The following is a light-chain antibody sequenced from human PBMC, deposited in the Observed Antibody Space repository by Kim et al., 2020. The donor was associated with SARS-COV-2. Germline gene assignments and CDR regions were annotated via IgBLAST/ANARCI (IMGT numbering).Light chain of an antibody. J-gene: IGKJ2*01. CDR3: QQSYDTPYT. CDR2: AVS. V-gene: IGKV1-39*01. CDR1: QSITTY. Sequence: SASIGDRVPIPCRASQSITTYLNWYQQKPGKAPNLLIYAVSNLQSGVPSRFSGSGSGTDFTLAISSLQPEDFATYYCQQSYDTPYTFGQGTKLEI.